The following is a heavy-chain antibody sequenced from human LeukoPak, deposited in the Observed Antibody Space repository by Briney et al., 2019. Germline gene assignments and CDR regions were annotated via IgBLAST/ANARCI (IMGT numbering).Heavy chain of an antibody. CDR2: INPNSGGT. CDR3: ARDLVFAGGGYSGYDTPNWFDP. D-gene: IGHD5-12*01. CDR1: GDTFTGYY. Sequence: ASVKVSCKASGDTFTGYYMHWVRQAPGQGLEWMGWINPNSGGTNYAQKFQGRVTMTRDTSISTAYMELSRLRSDDTAVYYCARDLVFAGGGYSGYDTPNWFDPWGQGTLVTVSS. V-gene: IGHV1-2*02. J-gene: IGHJ5*02.